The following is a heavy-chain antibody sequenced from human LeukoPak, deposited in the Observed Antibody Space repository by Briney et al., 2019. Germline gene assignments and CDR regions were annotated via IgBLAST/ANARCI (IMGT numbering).Heavy chain of an antibody. D-gene: IGHD1-26*01. V-gene: IGHV3-23*01. Sequence: GGSLRLSCAASGFTFSNSAMNWVRQAPGKGLEWVSAISGSGGNTYYPNSVKGRFTISRDNSRNTLYLQMNSLRAEDTAVYYCAKGEVFQCDYWGQGTLVTVSS. J-gene: IGHJ4*02. CDR3: AKGEVFQCDY. CDR2: ISGSGGNT. CDR1: GFTFSNSA.